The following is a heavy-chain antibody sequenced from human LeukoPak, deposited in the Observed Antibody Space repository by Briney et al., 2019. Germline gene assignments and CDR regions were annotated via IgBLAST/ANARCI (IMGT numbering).Heavy chain of an antibody. J-gene: IGHJ4*02. V-gene: IGHV4-38-2*02. D-gene: IGHD1-26*01. CDR2: IYHSGST. CDR3: ARDQMAATGFDY. CDR1: GYSISSGYY. Sequence: SETLSLTCAVSGYSISSGYYWGWIRQPPGKGLEWIGSIYHSGSTYYNPSLKSRVTISVDTSKTQFSLKLSSVTAADTAVYYCARDQMAATGFDYWGQGTLVTVSS.